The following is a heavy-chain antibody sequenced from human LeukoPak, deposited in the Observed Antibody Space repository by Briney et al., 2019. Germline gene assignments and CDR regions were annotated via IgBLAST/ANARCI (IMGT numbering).Heavy chain of an antibody. D-gene: IGHD1-26*01. Sequence: TGGSLRLSCAASGFTFSSYSMNWVRQAPGKGLEWVSYISSSSSPIYYAASVKGRFTISRDNAQKSVYLQMNSLRDEDTAVYYCERVGELDYWGQGTLVTVSS. V-gene: IGHV3-48*02. CDR2: ISSSSSPI. J-gene: IGHJ4*02. CDR3: ERVGELDY. CDR1: GFTFSSYS.